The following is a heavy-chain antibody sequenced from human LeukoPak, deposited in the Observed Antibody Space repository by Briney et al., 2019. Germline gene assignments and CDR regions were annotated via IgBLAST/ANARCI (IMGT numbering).Heavy chain of an antibody. CDR2: ISGSGGST. Sequence: QPGGSLRLSRAASGFTFSTYGMTWVRQAPGKGLEWVSAISGSGGSTYYADSVKGRFTISRDNSKNTLYLQMNSLRAEDTAVYYCARGPSGYHNTGGQGTLVTVSS. CDR1: GFTFSTYG. D-gene: IGHD5-12*01. J-gene: IGHJ4*02. CDR3: ARGPSGYHNT. V-gene: IGHV3-23*01.